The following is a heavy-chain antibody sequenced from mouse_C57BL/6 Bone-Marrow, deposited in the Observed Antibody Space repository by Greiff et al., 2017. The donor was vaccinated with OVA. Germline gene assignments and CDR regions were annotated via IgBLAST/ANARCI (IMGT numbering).Heavy chain of an antibody. Sequence: QVQLQQPGAELVKPGASVKLSCKASGYTFTSYWMQWVKQRPGQGLEWIGEIDPSDSYTNYNQKFKGKATLTVDTSSSTAYMQLSSLTSEDSAVYYCASGDYRYYEAMDYWGQGTSVTVSS. D-gene: IGHD2-13*01. J-gene: IGHJ4*01. CDR1: GYTFTSYW. CDR2: IDPSDSYT. V-gene: IGHV1-50*01. CDR3: ASGDYRYYEAMDY.